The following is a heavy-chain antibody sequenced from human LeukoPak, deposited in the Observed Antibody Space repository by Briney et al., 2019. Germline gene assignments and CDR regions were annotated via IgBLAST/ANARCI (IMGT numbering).Heavy chain of an antibody. CDR3: ARDKGKRDFDY. CDR1: GYTFTSYG. J-gene: IGHJ4*02. CDR2: ISAYNGNP. Sequence: GASVKVSCTASGYTFTSYGISWVRQGPGQGLEWMGWISAYNGNPTYAQKLQGRVTVTTDTSTSTAYMERRSLRSDDTAVYYCARDKGKRDFDYWGQGTLVTVSS. V-gene: IGHV1-18*01.